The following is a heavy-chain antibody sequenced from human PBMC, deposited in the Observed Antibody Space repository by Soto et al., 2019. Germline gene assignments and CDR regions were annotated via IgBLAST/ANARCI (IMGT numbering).Heavy chain of an antibody. J-gene: IGHJ4*02. CDR2: ISGSGGST. V-gene: IGHV3-23*01. CDR3: AKDRDYYDSSGSYDY. D-gene: IGHD3-22*01. CDR1: GFTFSSYA. Sequence: PGGSLRLSCAASGFTFSSYAMSWVRQAPGKGLEWVSAISGSGGSTYYADSVKGRFTISRDNSKNTLYLQMNSLRAEDTAVYYCAKDRDYYDSSGSYDYWGQGTLVTVSS.